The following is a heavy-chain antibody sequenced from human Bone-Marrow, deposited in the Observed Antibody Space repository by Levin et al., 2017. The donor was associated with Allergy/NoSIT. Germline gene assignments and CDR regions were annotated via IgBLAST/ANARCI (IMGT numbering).Heavy chain of an antibody. CDR1: GGSINNYY. V-gene: IGHV4-59*08. J-gene: IGHJ4*02. Sequence: SQTLSLTCRVSGGSINNYYWSWIRQPPGKGLEWIGYVYHDGTTNYKPSLSSRLTISMDTSKDQISLYLSSVTAADTAVYYCAKVPDFWGQGALVTVS. CDR2: VYHDGTT. CDR3: AKVPDF.